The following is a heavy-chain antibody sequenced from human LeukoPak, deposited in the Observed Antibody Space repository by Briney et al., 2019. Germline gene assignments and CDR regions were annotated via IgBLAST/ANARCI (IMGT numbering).Heavy chain of an antibody. V-gene: IGHV3-74*01. Sequence: GGSLRLSCAASGFTFSSYWMYWVRQAPGKGLVWVSRINTEGRTTNYADSVKGRFTISRANAKNPLFLQINSLRAEETAVYYCARDITLTRGGRSDYWGHGTLVTVPA. CDR3: ARDITLTRGGRSDY. J-gene: IGHJ4*01. CDR2: INTEGRTT. D-gene: IGHD3-10*01. CDR1: GFTFSSYW.